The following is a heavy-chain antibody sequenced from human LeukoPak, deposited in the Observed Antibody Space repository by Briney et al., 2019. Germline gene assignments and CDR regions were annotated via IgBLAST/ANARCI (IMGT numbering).Heavy chain of an antibody. J-gene: IGHJ4*02. CDR1: GGSISSYY. CDR3: ARDRNYGSGNLFDY. V-gene: IGHV4-4*07. D-gene: IGHD3-10*01. Sequence: SETLSLICTVSGGSISSYYWSWIRQPAGKGLEWIGRIYTSGSTNYNPSLKSRVTISVDTSKNQFSLKLSSVTAADTAVYYCARDRNYGSGNLFDYWGQGTLVTVPS. CDR2: IYTSGST.